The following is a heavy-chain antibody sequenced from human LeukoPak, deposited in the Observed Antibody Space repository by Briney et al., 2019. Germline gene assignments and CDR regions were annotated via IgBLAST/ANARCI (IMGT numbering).Heavy chain of an antibody. V-gene: IGHV4-61*01. Sequence: PQTLSLTCTVSGGSVSSGSYYWSWIREPPGKGLEWIGHIYYSGSTNYNPSLKSRVTISVDTSKTQFSLKLSSVTAADTAVYYCARGGYYYGSGSYYHYWGQGTLVTVSS. CDR3: ARGGYYYGSGSYYHY. CDR1: GGSVSSGSYY. J-gene: IGHJ4*02. D-gene: IGHD3-10*01. CDR2: IYYSGST.